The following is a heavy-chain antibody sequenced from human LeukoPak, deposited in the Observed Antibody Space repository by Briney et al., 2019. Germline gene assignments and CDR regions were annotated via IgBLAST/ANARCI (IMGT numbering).Heavy chain of an antibody. V-gene: IGHV3-53*01. J-gene: IGHJ3*02. CDR1: GFTVSSNY. Sequence: GGSLRLSCAASGFTVSSNYMSWVRQAPGKGLEWVSVIYSGGSTYYADSVKGRFTISRDNSKNTLYLQMNSLRAGDTAVYYCARGSSSWYTVDAFDIWGQGTMVTVSS. D-gene: IGHD6-13*01. CDR3: ARGSSSWYTVDAFDI. CDR2: IYSGGST.